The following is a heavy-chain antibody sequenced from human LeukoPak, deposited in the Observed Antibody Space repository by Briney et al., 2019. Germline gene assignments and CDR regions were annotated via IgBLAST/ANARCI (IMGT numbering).Heavy chain of an antibody. Sequence: GSLRLSCTASGFTFSSFEMNWVRQAPGKGLEWIGSIYYSGSTYYNPFLKSRVTISVDTSKNQFSLKLSPVTAADTAVYYCARDRRLAARRNFGVDYWGQGTLVTVSS. V-gene: IGHV4-39*07. CDR2: IYYSGST. J-gene: IGHJ4*02. CDR3: ARDRRLAARRNFGVDY. CDR1: GFTFSSFE. D-gene: IGHD6-6*01.